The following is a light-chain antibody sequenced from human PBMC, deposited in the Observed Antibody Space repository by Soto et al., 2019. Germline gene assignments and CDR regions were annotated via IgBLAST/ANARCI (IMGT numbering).Light chain of an antibody. V-gene: IGLV2-14*01. Sequence: QSALTQPASVSGSPGQSITISCTGTSSDVGSYNYVSWYQQHPGKAPKLMIFDVSNRPSGVSNRFSGSKSGSTASLTISGLQAEDEADYYCSSYTSSSTYVFGTGTKVTAL. CDR3: SSYTSSSTYV. CDR1: SSDVGSYNY. J-gene: IGLJ1*01. CDR2: DVS.